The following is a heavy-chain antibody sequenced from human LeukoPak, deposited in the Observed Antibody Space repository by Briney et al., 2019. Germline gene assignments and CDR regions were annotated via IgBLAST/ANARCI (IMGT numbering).Heavy chain of an antibody. D-gene: IGHD6-19*01. Sequence: GGSLRLSCAASGFTVSSNYMSWVRQAPGKGLEWVSVIYSGGSTLYADSVRGRFTISRDNPKNTLYLQMNSLRAEDTAVYYCARARYSSAWYDCWGQGTLVTVSS. CDR2: IYSGGST. V-gene: IGHV3-53*01. CDR1: GFTVSSNY. CDR3: ARARYSSAWYDC. J-gene: IGHJ4*02.